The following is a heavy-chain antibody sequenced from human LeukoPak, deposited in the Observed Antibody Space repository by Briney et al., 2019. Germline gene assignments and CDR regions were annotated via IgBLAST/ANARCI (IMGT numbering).Heavy chain of an antibody. CDR1: GGSISSSSYY. Sequence: SETLSLTCTVSGGSISSSSYYWGWIRQPPGKGLEWIGYIYYSGSTNYNPSLKSRVTISVDTSKNQFSLKLSSVTAADTAVYYCARVAGYSSGWADYWGQGTLVTVSS. V-gene: IGHV4-61*05. CDR2: IYYSGST. J-gene: IGHJ4*02. D-gene: IGHD6-19*01. CDR3: ARVAGYSSGWADY.